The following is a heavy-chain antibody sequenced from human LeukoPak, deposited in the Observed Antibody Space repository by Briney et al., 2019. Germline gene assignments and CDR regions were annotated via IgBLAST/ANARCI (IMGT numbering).Heavy chain of an antibody. CDR3: ATGRYYYGSEY. V-gene: IGHV4-59*01. J-gene: IGHJ4*02. CDR2: VYYSGST. Sequence: SETLSLTCTVSGGSISHYYWSWIRQPPGKGLEWIGYVYYSGSTDYNPSLKSRVTMSLDTSKNQFSLKLSSVTAADTAVYYCATGRYYYGSEYWGQGTLFTVSS. CDR1: GGSISHYY. D-gene: IGHD3-10*01.